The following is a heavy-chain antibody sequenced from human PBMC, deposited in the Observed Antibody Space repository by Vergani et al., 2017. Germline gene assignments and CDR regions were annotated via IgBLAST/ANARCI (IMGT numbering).Heavy chain of an antibody. Sequence: QLQLQESGPGLVKPSETLSLTCTVSGGSISSSSYYWGWIRQPPGKGLQWIGSIHYSGDTSYANYNPSLKSRVSISVDASKNQFSLRLTSVTAADTAMYYCAGDTHSWQRADRWGQGIRVTVSS. V-gene: IGHV4-61*05. CDR2: IHYSGDTSYA. CDR1: GGSISSSSYY. D-gene: IGHD6-13*01. J-gene: IGHJ5*02. CDR3: AGDTHSWQRADR.